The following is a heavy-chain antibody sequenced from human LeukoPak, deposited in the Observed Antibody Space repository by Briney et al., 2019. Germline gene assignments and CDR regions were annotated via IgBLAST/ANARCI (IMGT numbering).Heavy chain of an antibody. CDR1: GGTFSSYA. J-gene: IGHJ4*02. CDR2: TIPIFGTA. Sequence: ASVKVSCKASGGTFSSYAISWVRQAPGQGLEWMGGTIPIFGTANYAQKFQGRVTITADESTSTAYMELSSLRSEDTAVYYCARDLTYYYGSGSCLDYWGQGTLVTVSS. V-gene: IGHV1-69*01. D-gene: IGHD3-10*01. CDR3: ARDLTYYYGSGSCLDY.